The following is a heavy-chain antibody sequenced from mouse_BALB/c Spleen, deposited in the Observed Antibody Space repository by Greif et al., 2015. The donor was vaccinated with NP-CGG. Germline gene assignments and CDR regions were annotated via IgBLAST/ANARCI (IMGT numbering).Heavy chain of an antibody. CDR3: KRSTYYGNYGHAMDY. CDR2: ISPGNSDI. D-gene: IGHD2-10*01. Sequence: QVQLKEPDAELVKPGASVKISCKASGYTFTDHAIHWVKQKPEQGLEWIGYISPGNSDIKYNEKFKGKATLTADKSSSTAYMQLNSLTSEDSAVYFCKRSTYYGNYGHAMDYWGQGTSVTVSS. J-gene: IGHJ4*01. V-gene: IGHV1S53*02. CDR1: GYTFTDHA.